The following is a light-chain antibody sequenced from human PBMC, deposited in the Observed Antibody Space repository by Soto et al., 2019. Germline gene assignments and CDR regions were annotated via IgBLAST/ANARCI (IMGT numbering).Light chain of an antibody. CDR3: WQRSSWPPLT. CDR1: QSVSSY. CDR2: ASS. V-gene: IGKV3-11*01. J-gene: IGKJ4*01. Sequence: DIVLTQSPATLSVSPGDRATLSCRASQSVSSYLAWYHLKPGQAPRLLIYASSYRATGIPARFNGSGSGTDVIVSISSLEHEDFSVYYWWQRSSWPPLTFGGGTKVDIK.